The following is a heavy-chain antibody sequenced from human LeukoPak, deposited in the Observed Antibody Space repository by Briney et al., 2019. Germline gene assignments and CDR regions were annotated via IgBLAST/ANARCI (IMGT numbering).Heavy chain of an antibody. CDR1: GFTFSSYA. D-gene: IGHD3-9*01. Sequence: GGSLRLSCAASGFTFSSYAMHWVRQAPGKGLEWVAVISYDGSNKYYADSVKGRFTISRDNARNSLYLQMNSLRAEDTAVYYCARDRGSNYDLLTGYYGFDYWGQGTLVTVSS. CDR3: ARDRGSNYDLLTGYYGFDY. J-gene: IGHJ4*02. V-gene: IGHV3-30*04. CDR2: ISYDGSNK.